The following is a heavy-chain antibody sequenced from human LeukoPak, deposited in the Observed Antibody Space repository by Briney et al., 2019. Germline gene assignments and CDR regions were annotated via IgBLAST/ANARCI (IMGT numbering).Heavy chain of an antibody. CDR1: RYTFTGYY. Sequence: GASVKVSCKASRYTFTGYYMHWVRQAPGQGLEWMGWINPNSGGTDYAQKIQGRVTMTTDTSTSTAYMELRSLRSDDTAVYYCARDLPYSSSWESIDYWGQGTLVTVSS. J-gene: IGHJ4*02. CDR3: ARDLPYSSSWESIDY. D-gene: IGHD6-13*01. V-gene: IGHV1-2*02. CDR2: INPNSGGT.